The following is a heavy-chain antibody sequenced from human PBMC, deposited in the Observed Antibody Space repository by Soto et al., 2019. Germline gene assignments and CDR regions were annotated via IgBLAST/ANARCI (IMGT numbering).Heavy chain of an antibody. J-gene: IGHJ6*02. V-gene: IGHV1-18*01. D-gene: IGHD2-8*01. Sequence: QVQLVQSGAEVKKPGASVKVSCKASGYTFTSYGISWVRQAPGQGLVWMGWISAYNGNTNYAQKLQGRVTMTTDTSTSTAYMELRSPRAANTAVYYCSRGGKYCTKGVFSFYGMDVWGQGTKVTVSS. CDR2: ISAYNGNT. CDR1: GYTFTSYG. CDR3: SRGGKYCTKGVFSFYGMDV.